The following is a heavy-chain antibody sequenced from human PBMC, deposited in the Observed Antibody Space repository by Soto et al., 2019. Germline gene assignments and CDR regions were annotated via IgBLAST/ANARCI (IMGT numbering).Heavy chain of an antibody. CDR3: ARVSGRYYYGMDV. Sequence: SETLALTCAVSGGSISSSNWWSWVRQPPGKGLEWIGEIYHSGSTNYNPSLKSRVTISVDKSKNQFSLKLSSVTAADTAVYYCARVSGRYYYGMDVWGQGTTVTVSS. J-gene: IGHJ6*02. D-gene: IGHD6-19*01. V-gene: IGHV4-4*02. CDR1: GGSISSSNW. CDR2: IYHSGST.